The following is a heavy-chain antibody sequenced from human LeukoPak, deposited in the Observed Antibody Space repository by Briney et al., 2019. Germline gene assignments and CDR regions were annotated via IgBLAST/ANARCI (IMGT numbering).Heavy chain of an antibody. V-gene: IGHV1-2*02. Sequence: SVKVSCKASVYTFTGYYMHWVRQAPGQGLEWMGWINPNSCCTKYVQQFQGKVTMTRDTSIITAHIALSRLRSDDTTVDYVARDRGVGVLRYFDWPSGYWGQGTLVTVSS. CDR3: ARDRGVGVLRYFDWPSGY. CDR2: INPNSCCT. J-gene: IGHJ4*02. CDR1: VYTFTGYY. D-gene: IGHD3-9*01.